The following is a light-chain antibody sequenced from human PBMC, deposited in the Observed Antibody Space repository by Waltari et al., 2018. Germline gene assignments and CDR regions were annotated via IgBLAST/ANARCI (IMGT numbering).Light chain of an antibody. CDR1: SSDVGGYNY. Sequence: QSALTQPASVSGSPGQSITIPCPGTSSDVGGYNYVSWYQQHPGRVPKLMIYDVSNRPSGVSNRFSGSKSGNTASLTISGLQAEDEADYYCTSYTSSSTLVFGGGTKLTVL. CDR2: DVS. CDR3: TSYTSSSTLV. V-gene: IGLV2-14*01. J-gene: IGLJ3*02.